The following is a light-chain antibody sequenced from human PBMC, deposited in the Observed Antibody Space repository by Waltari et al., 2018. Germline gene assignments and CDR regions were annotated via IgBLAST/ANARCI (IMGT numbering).Light chain of an antibody. CDR1: QTIGTY. V-gene: IGKV1-39*01. J-gene: IGKJ1*01. CDR3: QQYGSSPGT. CDR2: GAS. Sequence: DIQLTQSPSSLSASVGDTVIISCRASQTIGTYLNWYQQRPGKAPKLLIYGASSRATGIPDRFSGSGSGTDFTLTISRLEPEDFAVYYCQQYGSSPGTFDPGTKVEIK.